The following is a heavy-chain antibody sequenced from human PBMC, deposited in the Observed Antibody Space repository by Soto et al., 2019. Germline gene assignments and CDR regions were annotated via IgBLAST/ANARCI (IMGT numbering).Heavy chain of an antibody. V-gene: IGHV3-43*01. CDR3: AKDRVDYYYGMDV. CDR1: GFTFDDYT. J-gene: IGHJ6*02. Sequence: GGSPRLSCAASGFTFDDYTMHWVRQAPGKGLEWVSLISWDGGSTYYADSVKGRFTISRDNSKNSLYLQMNSLRTEDTALYYCAKDRVDYYYGMDVWGQGTTVTVSS. CDR2: ISWDGGST.